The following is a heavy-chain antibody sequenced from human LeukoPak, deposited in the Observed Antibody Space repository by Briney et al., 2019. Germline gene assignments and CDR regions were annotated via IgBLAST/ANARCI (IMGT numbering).Heavy chain of an antibody. CDR1: GFTFSNYE. Sequence: GGSPRLSCAASGFTFSNYEMHWVRQAPGEGLEWLSYISRGGDTIYYADSVKGRFTISSDSANNSLYLQMNNLRAEDTAVYYCARGRLLRPTYFFDSWGQGTLVTVSS. J-gene: IGHJ4*02. CDR2: ISRGGDTI. D-gene: IGHD1-26*01. CDR3: ARGRLLRPTYFFDS. V-gene: IGHV3-48*03.